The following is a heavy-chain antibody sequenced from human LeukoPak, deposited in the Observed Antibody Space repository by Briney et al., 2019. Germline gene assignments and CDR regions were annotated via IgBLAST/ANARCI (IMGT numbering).Heavy chain of an antibody. Sequence: SGGSLRLSCAASGFTLINHAVSWVRQAPGQGLEWVSSIGGGGGTTYYADSVKGRFPISRDTSTDAMYLQMNSLKAEDTAIYDCGKKYGPPTKTERSVQYWGQGTLVTVSS. D-gene: IGHD1-1*01. J-gene: IGHJ4*02. V-gene: IGHV3-23*01. CDR2: IGGGGGTT. CDR1: GFTLINHA. CDR3: GKKYGPPTKTERSVQY.